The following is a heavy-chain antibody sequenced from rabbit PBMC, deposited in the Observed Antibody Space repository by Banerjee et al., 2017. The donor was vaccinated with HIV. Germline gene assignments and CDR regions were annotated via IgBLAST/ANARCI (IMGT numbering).Heavy chain of an antibody. CDR2: INAGSANST. D-gene: IGHD6-1*01. V-gene: IGHV1S45*01. CDR1: GFSFSSGYD. J-gene: IGHJ4*01. Sequence: QEHLEESGGDLVKPEGSLTLTCTASGFSFSSGYDMCWVRQAPGKGLEWIACINAGSANSTCYATWAKGRFTISKTSSTTVTLQMTSLTAADTATYFCARSGYVASPGYGYATYFNLWGQGTLVTVS. CDR3: ARSGYVASPGYGYATYFNL.